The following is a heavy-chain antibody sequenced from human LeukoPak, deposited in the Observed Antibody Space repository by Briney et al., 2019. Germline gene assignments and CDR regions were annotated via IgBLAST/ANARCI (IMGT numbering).Heavy chain of an antibody. CDR1: GYSFNSQG. CDR3: ARGRTNVDTAMLVDY. CDR2: MNPNSGNT. D-gene: IGHD5-18*01. Sequence: ASVKVSCKASGYSFNSQGMNWVRQAPGQGLEWMGWMNPNSGNTGYAQKFQGRVTITRNTSISTAYMELSSLRSEDTAVYYCARGRTNVDTAMLVDYWGQGTLVTVSS. V-gene: IGHV1-8*01. J-gene: IGHJ4*02.